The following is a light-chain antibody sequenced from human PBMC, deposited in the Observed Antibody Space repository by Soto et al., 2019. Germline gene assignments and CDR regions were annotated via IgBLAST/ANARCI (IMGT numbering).Light chain of an antibody. CDR1: TGAVTSGHY. CDR2: DAS. V-gene: IGLV7-46*01. Sequence: QAVVTQEPSLTVSPGGTVTLTCGSSTGAVTSGHYPYWFQQKPGQAPRTLIYDASNKHSWTPARFSGSLLGGKAALTLSGAQPEDEADYYCLVSYSGSYVFGTGTKLTVL. J-gene: IGLJ1*01. CDR3: LVSYSGSYV.